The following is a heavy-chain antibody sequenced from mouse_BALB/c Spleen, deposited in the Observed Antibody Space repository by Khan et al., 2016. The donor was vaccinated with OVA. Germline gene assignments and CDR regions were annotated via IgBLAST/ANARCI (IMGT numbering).Heavy chain of an antibody. CDR1: GYSITSGYA. CDR2: ISYSGGT. V-gene: IGHV3-2*02. D-gene: IGHD1-1*01. Sequence: VQLVESGPGLVKPSQSLSLTCTVTGYSITSGYACYCLRPPPGNILERMGYISYSGGTCYNPSLNSLISITRDTSKNQFFLQMNTVTTEDTANYYGARANYYDYFFDYWGQGTPLTVSS. J-gene: IGHJ2*01. CDR3: ARANYYDYFFDY.